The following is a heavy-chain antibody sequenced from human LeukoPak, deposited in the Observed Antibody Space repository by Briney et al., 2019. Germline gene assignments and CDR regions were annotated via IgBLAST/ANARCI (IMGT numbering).Heavy chain of an antibody. Sequence: QTGRSLRLSCAASGFIFSSYGMHWVRQAPGKGLEWVSLFSGSGGSAYYADSVKGRFTISRDISKNTLYLQMSSLRAEDTAVYYCAKDALPDYSRGWFGYFDYWGQGTLVTVSS. D-gene: IGHD6-19*01. J-gene: IGHJ4*02. CDR3: AKDALPDYSRGWFGYFDY. V-gene: IGHV3-23*01. CDR1: GFIFSSYG. CDR2: FSGSGGSA.